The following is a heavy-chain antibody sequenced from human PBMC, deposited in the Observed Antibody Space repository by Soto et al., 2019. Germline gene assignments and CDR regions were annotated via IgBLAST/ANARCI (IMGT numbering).Heavy chain of an antibody. CDR2: IYYSGST. CDR3: ARPHYYDSSGYYYSWFDP. D-gene: IGHD3-22*01. Sequence: SETLSLTCTVSGGSISSSSYYWGWIRQPPGKGLEWIGSIYYSGSTYYNPSLKSRVTISVDTSKNQFSLKLSSVTAADTAVYYCARPHYYDSSGYYYSWFDPWGQGTLVTVSS. J-gene: IGHJ5*02. CDR1: GGSISSSSYY. V-gene: IGHV4-39*01.